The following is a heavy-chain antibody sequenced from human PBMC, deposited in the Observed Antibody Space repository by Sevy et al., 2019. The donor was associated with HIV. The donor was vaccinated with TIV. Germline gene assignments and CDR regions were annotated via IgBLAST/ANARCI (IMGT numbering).Heavy chain of an antibody. CDR1: GYTFTGYY. J-gene: IGHJ6*02. CDR3: AIKLGAGYYGMDV. V-gene: IGHV1-2*02. D-gene: IGHD6-19*01. CDR2: INPNSGGT. Sequence: ASVKVSCKASGYTFTGYYMHWVRQAPGQGLEWMGWINPNSGGTNYAQKFQGRVTMTRDTSISTAYMELSRPRSDDTAVYYCAIKLGAGYYGMDVWGQGTTVTVSS.